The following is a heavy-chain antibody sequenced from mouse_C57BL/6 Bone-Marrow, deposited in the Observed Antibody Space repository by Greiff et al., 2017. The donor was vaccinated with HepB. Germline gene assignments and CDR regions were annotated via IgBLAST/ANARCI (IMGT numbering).Heavy chain of an antibody. V-gene: IGHV5-4*01. J-gene: IGHJ2*01. CDR3: ANYYGSSLFDY. Sequence: EVQRVESGGGLVKPGGSLKLSCAASGFTFSSYAMSWVRQTPEKRLEWVATISDGGSYTYYPDNVKGRFTISRDNAKNNLYLQMSHLKSEDTAMYYCANYYGSSLFDYWGQGTTLTVSS. D-gene: IGHD1-1*01. CDR1: GFTFSSYA. CDR2: ISDGGSYT.